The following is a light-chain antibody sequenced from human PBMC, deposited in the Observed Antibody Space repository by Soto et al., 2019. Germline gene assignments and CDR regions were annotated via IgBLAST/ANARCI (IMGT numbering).Light chain of an antibody. V-gene: IGKV1-9*01. CDR2: AAS. J-gene: IGKJ4*01. CDR1: QDISSY. CDR3: QQLNTYPST. Sequence: IQLTQSPSSLSASVGDRVTITCRASQDISSYLGWYQQKPGKAPKLLIYAASTLQRGVPSRFSGSGSGTDFTLTISSLQPEDFANYYCQQLNTYPSTFGGGTKVEIQ.